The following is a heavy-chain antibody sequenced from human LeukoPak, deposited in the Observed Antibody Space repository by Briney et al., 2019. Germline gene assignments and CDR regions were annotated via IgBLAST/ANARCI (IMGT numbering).Heavy chain of an antibody. J-gene: IGHJ3*02. CDR1: RFTFSDYY. D-gene: IGHD7-27*01. Sequence: GGSPRLSCAASRFTFSDYYMSWIRQAPGKGLEWVSYISSSGSTIYYADSVKGRFTISRDNAKNSLYLQMNSLRAEDTAVYYCARAKTWGHDAFDIWGQGTMVTVSS. CDR3: ARAKTWGHDAFDI. V-gene: IGHV3-11*01. CDR2: ISSSGSTI.